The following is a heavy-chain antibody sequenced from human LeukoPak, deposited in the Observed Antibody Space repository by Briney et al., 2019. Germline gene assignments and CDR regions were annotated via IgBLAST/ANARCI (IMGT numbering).Heavy chain of an antibody. Sequence: SETLSLTCTVSGGCISRHYWRGIPQTPGKGLEWVGWIYYIGRTHYKPPLKSRVTISADTSKTQFSLKLRSVTAADTAVYYCARRGAATVDYWGQGTLVTVSS. D-gene: IGHD6-25*01. CDR2: IYYIGRT. V-gene: IGHV4-59*11. CDR1: GGCISRHY. CDR3: ARRGAATVDY. J-gene: IGHJ4*02.